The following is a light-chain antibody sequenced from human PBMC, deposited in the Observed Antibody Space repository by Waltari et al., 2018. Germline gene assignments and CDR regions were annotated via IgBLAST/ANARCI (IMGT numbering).Light chain of an antibody. CDR3: GTWDTSLGAVV. V-gene: IGLV1-51*01. J-gene: IGLJ2*01. Sequence: QSVLTQPPSVSAAPGQNVPIPCPGGRSKLGGHNYVSWYQKFPGKAPKLFVFDNDRRPSGIPDRFSGSKSGTSATLAITGLQTGDEADYFCGTWDTSLGAVVFGGGTKLTVL. CDR1: RSKLGGHNY. CDR2: DND.